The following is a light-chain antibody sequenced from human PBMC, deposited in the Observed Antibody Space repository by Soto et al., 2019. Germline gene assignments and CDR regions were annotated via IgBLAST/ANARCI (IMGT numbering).Light chain of an antibody. CDR1: SSDVGNYNF. CDR2: DVI. J-gene: IGLJ2*01. CDR3: SSYGGSNNFVV. V-gene: IGLV2-8*01. Sequence: QSALTQPPSASGSPGQSVTISCTGTSSDVGNYNFVSWYQHHPGKAPKLMLYDVIKRPSGVPDRFSGSKSGSTASLTVSGLQAEDEGNYYCSSYGGSNNFVVFGGGTKLTVL.